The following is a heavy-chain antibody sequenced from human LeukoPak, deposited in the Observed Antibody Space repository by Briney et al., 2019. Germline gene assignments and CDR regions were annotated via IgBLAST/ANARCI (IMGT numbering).Heavy chain of an antibody. V-gene: IGHV4-4*07. D-gene: IGHD5-24*01. CDR1: GGSISSYY. CDR2: IHTSGST. CDR3: ARGRGTPYYFDY. Sequence: SETLSLTCTVSGGSISSYYWSWIRQPAGEGLEWIGRIHTSGSTNYNPSLNSRVTMSVDTSKNQFSLKLSSVTAADTAVYYCARGRGTPYYFDYWGQGTLVTVSS. J-gene: IGHJ4*02.